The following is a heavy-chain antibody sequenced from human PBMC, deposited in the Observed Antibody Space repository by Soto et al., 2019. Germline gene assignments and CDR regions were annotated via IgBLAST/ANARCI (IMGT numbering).Heavy chain of an antibody. J-gene: IGHJ6*02. D-gene: IGHD3-10*01. V-gene: IGHV4-34*01. CDR2: ISHSGAT. CDR1: GGSSSAYY. CDR3: ARQKNSWFYGMDV. Sequence: SETLSLTCAVYGGSSSAYYWSWIRQPPGKGLEWIGQISHSGATDYNPSHKSRVSISGDTSKNQFSLILTSVTAADTAGYYCARQKNSWFYGMDVWGQGTTVTVSS.